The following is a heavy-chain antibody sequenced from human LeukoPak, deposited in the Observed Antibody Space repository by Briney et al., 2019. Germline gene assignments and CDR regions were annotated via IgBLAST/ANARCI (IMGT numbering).Heavy chain of an antibody. Sequence: KPSETLSLTCTVSGGSISSYYWSWIRQPAGKGLEWIGRIYTSGSTYYNPSLKSRVTISVDTSKNQFSLKLSSVTAADTAVYYCARQTRSYCSGGSCYPGGWFDPWGQGTLVTVSS. CDR1: GGSISSYY. D-gene: IGHD2-15*01. J-gene: IGHJ5*02. CDR3: ARQTRSYCSGGSCYPGGWFDP. CDR2: IYTSGST. V-gene: IGHV4-4*07.